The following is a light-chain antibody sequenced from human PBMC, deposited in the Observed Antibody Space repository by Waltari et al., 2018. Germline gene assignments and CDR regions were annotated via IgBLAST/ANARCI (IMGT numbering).Light chain of an antibody. CDR3: QQSYSPLT. J-gene: IGKJ4*01. V-gene: IGKV1-39*01. CDR2: AAS. Sequence: DFQMTQSPSSLSTSVGDRVTITCRASQSISTYLNWYQQKPGKAPNLLIYAASSLQSGVPSRFSGSGSGTDFTLTISNLQPEDFATYYCQQSYSPLTFGGGTKVEIK. CDR1: QSISTY.